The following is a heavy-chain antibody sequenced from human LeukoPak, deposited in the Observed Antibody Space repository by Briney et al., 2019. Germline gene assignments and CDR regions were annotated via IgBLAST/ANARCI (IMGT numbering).Heavy chain of an antibody. CDR1: GLTFSSYW. V-gene: IGHV3-7*02. D-gene: IGHD3-10*01. CDR3: ARWYYASGSYYLDY. CDR2: IKPDGGER. Sequence: SGGSLRLSCAASGLTFSSYWMTWVRQAPGKGLEWVANIKPDGGERSYVDSVRGRFTISRDNAENSLYLQMNSLRAEDTAVYYCARWYYASGSYYLDYWGQGTLVTVSS. J-gene: IGHJ4*02.